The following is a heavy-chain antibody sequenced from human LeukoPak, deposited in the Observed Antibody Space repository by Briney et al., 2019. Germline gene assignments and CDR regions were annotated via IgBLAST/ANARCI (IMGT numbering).Heavy chain of an antibody. D-gene: IGHD6-13*01. CDR1: GFTFSSYA. Sequence: GGSLRLSCAASGFTFSSYAMHWVRQAPGKGLEWVAVISYDGSNKYYADSVRGRFTISRDNSKNTVYLQMDSLRAEDTAVFYCVKDMKIKAAGYYFDYWGQGTLVTVSS. J-gene: IGHJ4*02. V-gene: IGHV3-30-3*01. CDR2: ISYDGSNK. CDR3: VKDMKIKAAGYYFDY.